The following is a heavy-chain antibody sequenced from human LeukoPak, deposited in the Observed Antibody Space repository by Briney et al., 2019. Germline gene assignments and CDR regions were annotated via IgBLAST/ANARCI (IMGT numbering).Heavy chain of an antibody. CDR1: GYTFPYYC. Sequence: GESLKISCSASGYTFPYYCITCVRHQSGKGLQWMGTIYPADSDARYSPPSQSQLTISADKTTDTTYHQQNSLQTSDTTTYYCARVPELGSLANYFDPWGQGTMVTVSS. V-gene: IGHV5-51*01. CDR2: IYPADSDA. CDR3: ARVPELGSLANYFDP. J-gene: IGHJ5*02. D-gene: IGHD3-16*01.